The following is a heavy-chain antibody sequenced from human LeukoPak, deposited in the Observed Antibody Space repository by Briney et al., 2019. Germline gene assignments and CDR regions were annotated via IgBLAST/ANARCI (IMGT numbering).Heavy chain of an antibody. V-gene: IGHV4-34*01. CDR2: INHSGST. D-gene: IGHD3-10*01. J-gene: IGHJ6*03. CDR1: GGSFSGYY. Sequence: SETLSLTCAVYGGSFSGYYWSWIRQPPGKGLEGMGEINHSGSTNYNPSLKSRVTISVDTSKNQFSLKLSSVTAADTAVYYCARGRQFGESYYYYYMDVWGKGTTVSVSS. CDR3: ARGRQFGESYYYYYMDV.